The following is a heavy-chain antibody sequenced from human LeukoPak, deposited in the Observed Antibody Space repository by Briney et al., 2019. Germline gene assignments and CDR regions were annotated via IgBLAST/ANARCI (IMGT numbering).Heavy chain of an antibody. J-gene: IGHJ5*02. Sequence: SETLSLTCTVSGGSISNYYWSWIRQPPGKGLEWIGYIHYSGNTNYKSSLKSRVTISVDTSKNQFSLKLSSVTAADTAVYYCARLTGYSSESWFDPWGQGTLVTVSS. CDR1: GGSISNYY. V-gene: IGHV4-59*01. CDR2: IHYSGNT. CDR3: ARLTGYSSESWFDP. D-gene: IGHD3-9*01.